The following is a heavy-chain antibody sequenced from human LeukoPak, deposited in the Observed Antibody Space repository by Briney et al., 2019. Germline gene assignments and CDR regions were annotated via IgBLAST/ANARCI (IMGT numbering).Heavy chain of an antibody. D-gene: IGHD3-9*01. CDR2: IYTSGNT. Sequence: PSETLSLTCTVSGGSISSGAYYWTWIRQPAGKGLEWIGHIYTSGNTNYNPSLKSRVTISVDTSKNQFSLKLSSVTAADTAVYYCARAHYDILTGEKRDYFDYWGQGTLVTVSS. CDR1: GGSISSGAYY. V-gene: IGHV4-61*09. J-gene: IGHJ4*02. CDR3: ARAHYDILTGEKRDYFDY.